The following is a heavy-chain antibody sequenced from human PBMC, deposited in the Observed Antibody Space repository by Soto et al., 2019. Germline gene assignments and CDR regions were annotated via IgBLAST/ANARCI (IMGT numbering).Heavy chain of an antibody. V-gene: IGHV1-2*02. Sequence: GASVKVSCKASGYTFTGYYMHWVRQAPGQGLEWMGWINPNSGGTNYAQKFQGRVTMTRDTSISTAYMELSRLRSDDTAVYYCARDEGFVFSKDYCMDVWGQGTTVTVS. D-gene: IGHD2-15*01. J-gene: IGHJ6*02. CDR2: INPNSGGT. CDR1: GYTFTGYY. CDR3: ARDEGFVFSKDYCMDV.